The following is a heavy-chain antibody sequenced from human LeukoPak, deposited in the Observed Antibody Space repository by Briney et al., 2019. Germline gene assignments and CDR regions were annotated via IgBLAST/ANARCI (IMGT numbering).Heavy chain of an antibody. J-gene: IGHJ5*02. CDR2: ISYDGSNQ. CDR3: AKDPRYCSSTRCFGA. V-gene: IGHV3-30*18. D-gene: IGHD2-2*01. Sequence: AGRSLRLSCVASGFTFSTYGMHWVRQAPGKGLEWLAFISYDGSNQHYADSVKGRFIISRDNSKNTLYLQINSLRVEDTAVYYCAKDPRYCSSTRCFGAWGQGTLVTVSS. CDR1: GFTFSTYG.